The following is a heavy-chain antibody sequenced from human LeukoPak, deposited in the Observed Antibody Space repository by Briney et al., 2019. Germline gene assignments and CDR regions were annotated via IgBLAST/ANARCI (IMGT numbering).Heavy chain of an antibody. J-gene: IGHJ4*02. Sequence: SETLSLTCAVYGGSFSGYHWSWIRQPPGKGLEWIGEINHSGSTNYNPSLKSRVTISVDTSKNQFSLKLSSVTAADTAVYYCARHSADSSGWYGDYFDYWGQGTLVTVSS. V-gene: IGHV4-34*01. CDR1: GGSFSGYH. CDR3: ARHSADSSGWYGDYFDY. CDR2: INHSGST. D-gene: IGHD6-19*01.